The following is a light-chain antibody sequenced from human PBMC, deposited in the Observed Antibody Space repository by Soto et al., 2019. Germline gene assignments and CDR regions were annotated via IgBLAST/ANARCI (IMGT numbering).Light chain of an antibody. J-gene: IGLJ3*02. CDR3: AAWDDSLTALV. CDR2: SNS. CDR1: SSNIGSNS. Sequence: QLVLTQPPSASGTPGQRVSISCSGGSSNIGSNSVNWYQQLPGTAPELLIFSNSQRPSGVPDRFSGSKSGTSASLAISGLQSEDEADYYCAAWDDSLTALVFGGGTKVTVL. V-gene: IGLV1-44*01.